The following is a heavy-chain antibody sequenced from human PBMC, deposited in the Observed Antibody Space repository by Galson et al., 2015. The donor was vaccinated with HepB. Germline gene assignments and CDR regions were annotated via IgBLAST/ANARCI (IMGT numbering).Heavy chain of an antibody. J-gene: IGHJ5*02. V-gene: IGHV1-69*04. CDR1: GGTFSSYG. D-gene: IGHD4-17*01. CDR2: IIPILGIA. Sequence: SVKVSCKASGGTFSSYGISWVRQAPGQGLEWMGRIIPILGIAKYAQKFQGRVTITADKSTSTAYMELSSLRSEDTAVYYCASQGTVTTLLHPVDPWGQGTLVTVSS. CDR3: ASQGTVTTLLHPVDP.